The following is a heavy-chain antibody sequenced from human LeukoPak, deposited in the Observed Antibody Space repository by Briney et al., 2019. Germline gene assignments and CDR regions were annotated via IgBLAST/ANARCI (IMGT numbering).Heavy chain of an antibody. J-gene: IGHJ4*02. CDR3: ARDLGDGYPPLGTDY. V-gene: IGHV3-30*04. Sequence: PGGSLRLSCAASGFTFSSYAMHWVRQAPGKGLEWVAVISYDGSNKYYADSVKGRFTISRDNSKNTLYLQMNSLRAEDTAVYYYARDLGDGYPPLGTDYWGQGTLVTVSS. CDR1: GFTFSSYA. D-gene: IGHD5-24*01. CDR2: ISYDGSNK.